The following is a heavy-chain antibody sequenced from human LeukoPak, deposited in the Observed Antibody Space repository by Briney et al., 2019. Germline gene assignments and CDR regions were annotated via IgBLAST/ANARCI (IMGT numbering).Heavy chain of an antibody. CDR1: GYTFTSYG. J-gene: IGHJ4*02. CDR2: ISAYNGNT. CDR3: ARDSSDILTGYPLDY. D-gene: IGHD3-9*01. V-gene: IGHV1-18*01. Sequence: ASVKVSCKASGYTFTSYGISWVRQAPGQGLEWMGWISAYNGNTNYAQKLQGRVTMTTDTSTSTAYMELRSLRSDDTAVYYCARDSSDILTGYPLDYWGQGTLVTVSS.